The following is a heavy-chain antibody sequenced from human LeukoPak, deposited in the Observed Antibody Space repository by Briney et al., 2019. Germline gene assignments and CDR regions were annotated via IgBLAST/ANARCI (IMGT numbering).Heavy chain of an antibody. V-gene: IGHV1-2*02. CDR1: GYTFTGYS. J-gene: IGHJ6*03. CDR3: ARSARHCNNGVCFTDYYIDL. CDR2: INPKTGTA. Sequence: ASVKVSCKASGYTFTGYSIYWVRQTPGQKLEWMGWINPKTGTANSAQKFQGRVTMTRDTSISTAYMEMSRLTFDDTAVYYCARSARHCNNGVCFTDYYIDLWGKGTTVIVSS. D-gene: IGHD2-8*01.